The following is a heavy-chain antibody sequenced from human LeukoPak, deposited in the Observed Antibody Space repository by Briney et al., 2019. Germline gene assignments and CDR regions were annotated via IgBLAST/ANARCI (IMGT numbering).Heavy chain of an antibody. V-gene: IGHV4-61*09. CDR1: GGSISSGSYY. Sequence: SESLSLTCTVSGGSISSGSYYWSWIRQPAGKGLEWIGHIYTSGSTNYNPSLKSRVTISVDTSKNQFSLKLSSVTAADTAVYYCARALGATTPPFDYWGQGTLVTVSS. J-gene: IGHJ4*02. D-gene: IGHD1-26*01. CDR2: IYTSGST. CDR3: ARALGATTPPFDY.